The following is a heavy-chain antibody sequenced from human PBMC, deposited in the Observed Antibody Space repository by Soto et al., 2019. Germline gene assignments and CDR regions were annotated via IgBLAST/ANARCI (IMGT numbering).Heavy chain of an antibody. J-gene: IGHJ6*02. CDR2: ISSSSSTI. Sequence: GGSLRLSCAASGFTFSSYSMNWVRQAPGKGLEWVSYISSSSSTIYYADSVKGRFTISRDNAKNSLYLQMNSLRDEDTAVYYCARDHCGGDCYPYYYYGMDVWGQGTTVTVSS. V-gene: IGHV3-48*02. CDR3: ARDHCGGDCYPYYYYGMDV. CDR1: GFTFSSYS. D-gene: IGHD2-21*02.